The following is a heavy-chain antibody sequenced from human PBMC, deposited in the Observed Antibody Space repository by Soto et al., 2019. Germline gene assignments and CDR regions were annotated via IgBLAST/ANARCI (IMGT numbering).Heavy chain of an antibody. J-gene: IGHJ1*01. CDR3: AADRKYCGGDCYVV. V-gene: IGHV1-58*01. Sequence: SVKVSCKASGFTFTSSAVQWVRQARGQRLEWIGWIVVGSGNTNYAQKFQERVTITRDMSTSTACMELSSLRSEDTAVYYCAADRKYCGGDCYVVWAQGTLVTVSS. CDR2: IVVGSGNT. D-gene: IGHD2-21*02. CDR1: GFTFTSSA.